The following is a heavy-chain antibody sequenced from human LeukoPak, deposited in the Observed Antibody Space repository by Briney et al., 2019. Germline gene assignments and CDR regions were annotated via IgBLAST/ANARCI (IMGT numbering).Heavy chain of an antibody. V-gene: IGHV3-23*01. J-gene: IGHJ4*02. CDR2: ISGSAGTT. CDR3: AKAWGSYYFDY. Sequence: GGSLRLSCAASGFTFSTYAMIWVRQAPGKGLAWVSAISGSAGTTYYADSVKGRFTISRDNSKNTLYLQMNSLRAEDTAVYYCAKAWGSYYFDYWGQGTLVTVSS. D-gene: IGHD3-16*01. CDR1: GFTFSTYA.